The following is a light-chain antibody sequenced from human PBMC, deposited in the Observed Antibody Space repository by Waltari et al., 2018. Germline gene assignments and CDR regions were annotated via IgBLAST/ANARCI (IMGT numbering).Light chain of an antibody. V-gene: IGLV3-1*01. CDR3: QAWDSSTVV. CDR2: QDT. CDR1: ELGDKN. Sequence: SYRMTKTPSMSVCQAQTASIPCTGDELGDKNVSWYQQKPRQSPVFVIYQDTKRPSGIPERFSGSNSGNTATLTISGTQAMDEAAYYCQAWDSSTVVFGGGTKLTAL. J-gene: IGLJ2*01.